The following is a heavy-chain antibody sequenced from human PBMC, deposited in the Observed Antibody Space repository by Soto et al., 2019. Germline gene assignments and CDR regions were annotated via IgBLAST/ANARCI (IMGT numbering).Heavy chain of an antibody. CDR3: AAAGVDY. D-gene: IGHD3-10*01. CDR1: GFTFGDYW. V-gene: IGHV3-74*03. J-gene: IGHJ4*02. CDR2: MTGDGRTT. Sequence: GGSLRLSCAASGFTFGDYWMHWVRQPPGKGPEWVSRMTGDGRTTQYADSVKGRFTASRDNAKSTLYLQMNSLRAEDTAVYYCAAAGVDYWGPGTLVTVSS.